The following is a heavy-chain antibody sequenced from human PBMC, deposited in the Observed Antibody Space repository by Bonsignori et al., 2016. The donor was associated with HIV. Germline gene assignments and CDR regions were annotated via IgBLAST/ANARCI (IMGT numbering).Heavy chain of an antibody. Sequence: QVQLLQSGAEVKKPGSSVRVSCKASGDSFKTYVLTWVRQAPGHGLEWMGGILPSYGRTNYAQRFQGRVTITADESTNTVYMELSRLRSEDTAVYYCTREVIHCSGGSCYSVNWFDPWGQGT. CDR3: TREVIHCSGGSCYSVNWFDP. J-gene: IGHJ5*02. V-gene: IGHV1-69*12. CDR1: GDSFKTYV. CDR2: ILPSYGRT. D-gene: IGHD2-15*01.